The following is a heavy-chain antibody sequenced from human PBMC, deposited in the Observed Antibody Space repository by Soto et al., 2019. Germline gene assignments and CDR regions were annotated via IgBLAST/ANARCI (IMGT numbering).Heavy chain of an antibody. D-gene: IGHD2-8*01. CDR2: ISSSSYTI. V-gene: IGHV3-48*04. CDR1: GFSFRSYS. CDR3: ARELEYCSTGVCYPYFDS. Sequence: EVQLEESGGGLVQPGGSLRLSCAASGFSFRSYSMNWVRQAPGKGLEWLSDISSSSYTIYYADSVKGRFTISRDNAKNSLYLQMDSLRVEDTAVYYWARELEYCSTGVCYPYFDSWGQGTLVTVSS. J-gene: IGHJ4*02.